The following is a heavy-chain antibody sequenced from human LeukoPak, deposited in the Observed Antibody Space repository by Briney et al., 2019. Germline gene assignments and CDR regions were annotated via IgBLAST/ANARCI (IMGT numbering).Heavy chain of an antibody. CDR1: GFTFSSYS. J-gene: IGHJ4*02. V-gene: IGHV3-21*01. D-gene: IGHD6-6*01. Sequence: GGSLRLSCAASGFTFSSYSMNWVRQAPGKGLEWVSSITSSSSIYYADSVKGRFTISRDNAKNSLYLQMNSLRAEDTAVYYCARESDVYSSSYYWGQGTLVTVSS. CDR2: ITSSSSI. CDR3: ARESDVYSSSYY.